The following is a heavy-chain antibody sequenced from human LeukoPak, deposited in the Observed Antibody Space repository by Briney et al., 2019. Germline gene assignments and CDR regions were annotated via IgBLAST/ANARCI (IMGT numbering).Heavy chain of an antibody. J-gene: IGHJ4*02. D-gene: IGHD2-15*01. CDR3: ARVLGYCSGGSCYHIDY. CDR1: GGSISSGDYY. V-gene: IGHV4-30-4*01. Sequence: PSETLSLTCTVSGGSISSGDYYWSWIRQPPGKGLECIGYIYYSGSTYYNPSLKSRVTISVDTSKNQFSLKLSSVTAADTAVYYCARVLGYCSGGSCYHIDYWGQGTLVTVSS. CDR2: IYYSGST.